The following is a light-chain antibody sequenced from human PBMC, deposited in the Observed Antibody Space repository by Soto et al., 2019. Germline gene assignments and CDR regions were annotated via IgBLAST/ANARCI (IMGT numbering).Light chain of an antibody. J-gene: IGLJ2*01. Sequence: QSALTQPPSVSGSPGQSVTISCSGTSSDVGGYNYVSWYQQYPGRAPKIMIYDVTKRPSGVPDRFSGSKSGNTASLTISGLQADDEADYYCSSYTSSSTVVFGGGTKLTVL. CDR3: SSYTSSSTVV. V-gene: IGLV2-11*01. CDR2: DVT. CDR1: SSDVGGYNY.